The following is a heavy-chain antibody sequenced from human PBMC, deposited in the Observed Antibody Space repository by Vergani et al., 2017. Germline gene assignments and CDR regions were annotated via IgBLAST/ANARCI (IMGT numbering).Heavy chain of an antibody. CDR1: GGSISSGGYS. D-gene: IGHD2-15*01. Sequence: QLQLQESGSGLVKPSQTLSLTCAVSGGSISSGGYSWSWIRQPPGKGLEWIGYIYHSGSTNYNPSLKSRVTISVDNSKNTLYLQMNSLRAEDTAVYYCAKDQGVDPGWFDPWGQGTLVTVSS. CDR2: IYHSGST. J-gene: IGHJ5*02. V-gene: IGHV4-30-2*01. CDR3: AKDQGVDPGWFDP.